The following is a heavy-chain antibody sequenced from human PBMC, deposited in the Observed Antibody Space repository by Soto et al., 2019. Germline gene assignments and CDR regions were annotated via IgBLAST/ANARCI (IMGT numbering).Heavy chain of an antibody. CDR1: GFTFSSYA. Sequence: GGSLRLSCAASGFTFSSYAMSWVRQAPGKGLEWVSAISGSGGSTYYADSVKGRFTISRDNSKNTLYLQMNSLRAEDTAVYYCAKWGGLGYCSGGSCYIPHWGQGTLVTVSS. CDR3: AKWGGLGYCSGGSCYIPH. J-gene: IGHJ4*02. D-gene: IGHD2-15*01. CDR2: ISGSGGST. V-gene: IGHV3-23*01.